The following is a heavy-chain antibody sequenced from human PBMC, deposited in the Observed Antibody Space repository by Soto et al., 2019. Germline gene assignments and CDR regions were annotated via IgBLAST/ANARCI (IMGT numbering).Heavy chain of an antibody. V-gene: IGHV3-23*01. CDR2: ISGSGGST. CDR1: GFTFSSYA. Sequence: EVQLLESGGGLVQPGGSLRLSCAASGFTFSSYAMSWVRQAPGKGLEWVSAISGSGGSTYYADSVKGRFTISRDNFQNTMYLQMNSLRAGDTAVYYCAKDGGYSFLAYHYWGQGTLVTVSS. D-gene: IGHD5-18*01. J-gene: IGHJ4*02. CDR3: AKDGGYSFLAYHY.